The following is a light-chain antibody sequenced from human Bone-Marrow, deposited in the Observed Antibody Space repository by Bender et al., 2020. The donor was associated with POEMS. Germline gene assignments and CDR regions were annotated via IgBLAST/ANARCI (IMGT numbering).Light chain of an antibody. CDR1: SSDVGGYNY. V-gene: IGLV2-11*01. J-gene: IGLJ1*01. CDR2: DVT. CDR3: CSFAGTYNSPYYV. Sequence: QSALTQPRSVSGSPGQSVTISCTGTSSDVGGYNYVSWYQVYPDTAPKLILYDVTKRPSGVPDRFSGSSSGNTASLIISGRQTEDEADYYCCSFAGTYNSPYYVVGPGTKVTVL.